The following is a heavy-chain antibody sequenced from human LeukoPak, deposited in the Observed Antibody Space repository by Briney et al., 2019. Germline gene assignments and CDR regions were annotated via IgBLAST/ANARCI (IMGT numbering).Heavy chain of an antibody. Sequence: SVKVSCKASGYTFTAHYLHWVRQAPGQGLEWMGGIIPIFGTANYAQKFQGRVTITADESTSTAYMELSSLRSEDTAVYYCARGAYKRFLEWFFLGSAFDIWGQGTMVTVSS. CDR3: ARGAYKRFLEWFFLGSAFDI. J-gene: IGHJ3*02. CDR1: GYTFTAHY. V-gene: IGHV1-69*13. CDR2: IIPIFGTA. D-gene: IGHD3-3*01.